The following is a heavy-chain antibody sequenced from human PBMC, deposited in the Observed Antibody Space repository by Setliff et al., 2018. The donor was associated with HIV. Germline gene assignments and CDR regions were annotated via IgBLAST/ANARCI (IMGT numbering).Heavy chain of an antibody. CDR1: GGSIRSEGYY. J-gene: IGHJ4*02. CDR3: ARVIGWNDAGDY. CDR2: IYTSGNT. V-gene: IGHV4-61*09. D-gene: IGHD1-1*01. Sequence: SETLSLTCTVSGGSIRSEGYYWSWIRQPAGKGLEWIGHIYTSGNTYYNPSLKSRVTISVDTSKNQFSLKLSSVTAADTAVYYCARVIGWNDAGDYWGRGTLVTVSS.